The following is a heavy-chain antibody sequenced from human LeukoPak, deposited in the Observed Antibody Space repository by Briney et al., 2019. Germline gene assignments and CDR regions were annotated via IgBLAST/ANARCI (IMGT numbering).Heavy chain of an antibody. CDR2: ISAYNGNT. J-gene: IGHJ4*02. Sequence: GASVKVSCKASGYTFTSYGISWVRQAPGQGLEWMGRISAYNGNTDYAQKLQGRVTMTTDTSTSTAYMELRSLRSDDTAVYYCARVLHGYCSGGSCYPGWYYFDYWGQGTLVTVSS. CDR3: ARVLHGYCSGGSCYPGWYYFDY. CDR1: GYTFTSYG. D-gene: IGHD2-15*01. V-gene: IGHV1-18*01.